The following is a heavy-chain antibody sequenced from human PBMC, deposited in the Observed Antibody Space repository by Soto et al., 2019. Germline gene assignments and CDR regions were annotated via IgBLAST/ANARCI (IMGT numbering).Heavy chain of an antibody. J-gene: IGHJ4*02. V-gene: IGHV4-31*03. Sequence: QVQLQESGPGLVKPSQTLSLTCTVSGGSISSGGYYWSWIRQHPGKGLEWIGYIYYSGSTYYNPSLKSRDTISVDTSKNQCSLKLSSVTAADTAVYYCASSPQRGYSGYDSYYFDYWGQGTLVTVSS. CDR1: GGSISSGGYY. CDR3: ASSPQRGYSGYDSYYFDY. D-gene: IGHD5-12*01. CDR2: IYYSGST.